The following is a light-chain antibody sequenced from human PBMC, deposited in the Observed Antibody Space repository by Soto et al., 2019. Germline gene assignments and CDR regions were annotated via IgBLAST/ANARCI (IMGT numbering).Light chain of an antibody. Sequence: DIVMTQSPDSLAVSLGERATINCKSSQSVLYSSNNKNYLAWYQQKPGQPPKLLIYWASTRESGVSDRFSGSGSGTDFTLTISSLQAEDVAVYYCQQYYSTPPTFGPATKVDIK. CDR1: QSVLYSSNNKNY. CDR3: QQYYSTPPT. V-gene: IGKV4-1*01. J-gene: IGKJ3*01. CDR2: WAS.